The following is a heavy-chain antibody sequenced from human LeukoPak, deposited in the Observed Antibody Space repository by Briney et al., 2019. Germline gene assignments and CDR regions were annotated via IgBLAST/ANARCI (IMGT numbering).Heavy chain of an antibody. V-gene: IGHV3-21*01. CDR3: ARAPGISAALCD. J-gene: IGHJ4*02. CDR1: GFTFSSYS. Sequence: GGSLRLSCAASGFTFSSYSMNWVRQAPGKGLEWVSSISSSSSYIYYADSVKGRFTISRDNSKNTLYLQMNSLRAEDTAVYYCARAPGISAALCDWGQGTLVTVSS. D-gene: IGHD6-13*01. CDR2: ISSSSSYI.